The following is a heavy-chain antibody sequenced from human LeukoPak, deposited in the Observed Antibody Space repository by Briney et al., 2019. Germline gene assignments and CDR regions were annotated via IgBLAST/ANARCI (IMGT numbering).Heavy chain of an antibody. V-gene: IGHV4-59*10. Sequence: SETLSLTCAVYGGSFSGYYWSWIRQPAGKGLEWIGRIYTSGSTNYNPSLKSRVTISVDTSKNQFSLKLSSVTAADTAVYYCARPRRRYFGSGTYYHDVFDIWGQGTMVTVST. CDR1: GGSFSGYY. CDR3: ARPRRRYFGSGTYYHDVFDI. J-gene: IGHJ3*02. CDR2: IYTSGST. D-gene: IGHD3-10*01.